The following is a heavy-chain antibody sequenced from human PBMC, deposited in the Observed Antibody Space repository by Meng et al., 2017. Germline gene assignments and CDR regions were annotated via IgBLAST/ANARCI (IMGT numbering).Heavy chain of an antibody. Sequence: QVQLGQSGPEGKKPGASVKVSCKASGGTFSSYAISWVRQAPGQGLEWMGGIIPIFGTANYAQKFQGRVTITADESTSTAYMELSSLRSEDTAVCYCARDSDSSSWYDYFGYWGQGTLVTVSS. D-gene: IGHD6-13*01. CDR2: IIPIFGTA. CDR1: GGTFSSYA. CDR3: ARDSDSSSWYDYFGY. V-gene: IGHV1-69*13. J-gene: IGHJ4*02.